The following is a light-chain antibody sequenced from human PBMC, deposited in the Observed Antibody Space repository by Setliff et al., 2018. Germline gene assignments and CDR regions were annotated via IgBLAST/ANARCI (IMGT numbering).Light chain of an antibody. CDR3: SSYSTRTSLDV. V-gene: IGLV2-14*03. CDR2: DVS. CDR1: SSDIGAYDY. J-gene: IGLJ1*01. Sequence: LTQPASVSGSPGQSITIYCIGSSSDIGAYDYVAWYQQHPGKAPKLMIYDVSHRPSGVSHRFSASKSGNAASLTISGLQVEDEADYYCSSYSTRTSLDVFGTGTKVTV.